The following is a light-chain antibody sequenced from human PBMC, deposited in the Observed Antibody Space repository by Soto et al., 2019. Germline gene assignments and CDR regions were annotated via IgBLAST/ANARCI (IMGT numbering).Light chain of an antibody. Sequence: DIQMTQSPPSLSASVGDRVTITCRASQDISNYLAWYQQRPGTVPRLLIYAASTLQSGVPSRFSGSGSGTDFTLTISSPLPEDAATYYCQNLDSAAFTFGPGTKVDIQ. CDR2: AAS. V-gene: IGKV1-27*01. CDR3: QNLDSAAFT. J-gene: IGKJ3*01. CDR1: QDISNY.